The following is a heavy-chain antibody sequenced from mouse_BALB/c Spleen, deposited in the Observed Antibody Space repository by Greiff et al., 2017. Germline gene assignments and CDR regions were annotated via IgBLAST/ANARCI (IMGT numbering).Heavy chain of an antibody. CDR1: GYTFTSYW. V-gene: IGHV1-69*02. D-gene: IGHD2-10*02. Sequence: VQLQQPGAELVRPGASVKLSCKASGYTFTSYWINWVKQRPGQGLEWIGNIYPSDSYTNYNQKFKDKATLTVDKSSSTAYTQLSSPTSEDSAVYYCTRGGYGNYVHYWGQGTTLTVSS. J-gene: IGHJ2*01. CDR3: TRGGYGNYVHY. CDR2: IYPSDSYT.